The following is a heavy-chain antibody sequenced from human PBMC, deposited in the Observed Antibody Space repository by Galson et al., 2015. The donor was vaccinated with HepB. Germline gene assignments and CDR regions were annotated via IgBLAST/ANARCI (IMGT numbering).Heavy chain of an antibody. J-gene: IGHJ6*02. V-gene: IGHV3-53*01. CDR3: AKDGSQYQLLWHYYYGMDV. CDR1: GFTVSSNY. CDR2: IYSGGST. Sequence: SLRLSCAASGFTVSSNYISWVRQAPGKGLEWVSVIYSGGSTYYADSVKGRFTISRDNSKNTLYLQMNSLRAEDTAVYYCAKDGSQYQLLWHYYYGMDVWGQGTTVTVSS. D-gene: IGHD2-2*01.